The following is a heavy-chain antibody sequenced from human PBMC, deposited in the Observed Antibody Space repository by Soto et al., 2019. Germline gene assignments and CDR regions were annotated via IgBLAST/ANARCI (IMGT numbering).Heavy chain of an antibody. CDR1: GGSISIGGYY. CDR2: IYYSGST. CDR3: ARGQVLWFGEPPYNWFDP. J-gene: IGHJ5*02. Sequence: LSLTCTVSGGSISIGGYYWSWIRQHPGKGLEWIGYIYYSGSTYYNPSLKSRVTISVDTSKNQFSLKLSSVTAADTAVYYCARGQVLWFGEPPYNWFDPWGQGTLVTVSS. D-gene: IGHD3-10*01. V-gene: IGHV4-31*03.